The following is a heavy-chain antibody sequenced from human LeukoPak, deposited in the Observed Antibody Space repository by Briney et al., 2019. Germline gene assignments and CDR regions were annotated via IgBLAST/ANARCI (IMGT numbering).Heavy chain of an antibody. CDR3: ARHIRDGYNLD. D-gene: IGHD5-24*01. CDR1: GGSISSGDYY. V-gene: IGHV4-30-4*01. Sequence: SETLSLTCTVSGGSISSGDYYWSWIRQPPGKGLEWIGYIYYSGSTYYNPSLKSRVTISVDTSKNQFSLKLSSVTAADTAVYYCARHIRDGYNLDWGQGTLVTVSS. J-gene: IGHJ4*02. CDR2: IYYSGST.